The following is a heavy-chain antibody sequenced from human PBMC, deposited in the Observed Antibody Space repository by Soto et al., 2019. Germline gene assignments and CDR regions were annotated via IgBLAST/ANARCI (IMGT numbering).Heavy chain of an antibody. D-gene: IGHD3-22*01. CDR3: ARHYYYDSSGYSH. CDR1: GGSISSSSYY. CDR2: IYYSGST. Sequence: SETLSLTCTVSGGSISSSSYYWGWIRQPPGKGLEWIGSIYYSGSTYYNPSLKSRVTISVDTSKNQFSLKLSSVTAADTAVYYCARHYYYDSSGYSHWGQGTLVTVSS. V-gene: IGHV4-39*01. J-gene: IGHJ4*02.